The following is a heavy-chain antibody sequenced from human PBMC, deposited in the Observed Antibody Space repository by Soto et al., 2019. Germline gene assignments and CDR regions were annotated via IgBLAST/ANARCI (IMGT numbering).Heavy chain of an antibody. Sequence: SETLSLTCTVSGGSISNYYWSWIRQPAGKGLEWIGYVYYTGSTYYNPSLMSRLTISVDTSKNQFSLKLTSVTAAETAVYYCVRTARQGAVAPHWFDRWGQGTQVTVSS. CDR3: VRTARQGAVAPHWFDR. D-gene: IGHD2-21*02. V-gene: IGHV4-59*06. CDR1: GGSISNYY. J-gene: IGHJ5*02. CDR2: VYYTGST.